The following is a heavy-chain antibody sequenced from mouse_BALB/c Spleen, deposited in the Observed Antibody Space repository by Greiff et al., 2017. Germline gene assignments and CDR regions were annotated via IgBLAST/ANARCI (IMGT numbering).Heavy chain of an antibody. CDR1: GYTFTSYW. D-gene: IGHD1-1*01. V-gene: IGHV1-7*01. CDR2: INPSTGYT. CDR3: ASITTVYAMDY. J-gene: IGHJ4*01. Sequence: VKLQESGAELAKPGASVKMSCKASGYTFTSYWMHWVKQRPGQGLEWIGYINPSTGYTEYNQKFKDKATLTADKSSSTAYMQLSSLTSEDSAVYYCASITTVYAMDYWGQGTSVTVSS.